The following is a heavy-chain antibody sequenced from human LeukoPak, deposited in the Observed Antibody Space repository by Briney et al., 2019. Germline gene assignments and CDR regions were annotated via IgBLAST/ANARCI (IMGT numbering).Heavy chain of an antibody. CDR3: ARDARYCSGGSCYQNLYFDY. CDR1: GFTFSSYE. Sequence: GGSLRLSCAASGFTFSSYEMNWVRQAPGKGLEWVSYISSSGSTIYYADSVKGRFTISRDNAKNPLYLQMNSLRAEDTAVYYCARDARYCSGGSCYQNLYFDYWGQGTLVTVSS. J-gene: IGHJ4*02. CDR2: ISSSGSTI. V-gene: IGHV3-48*03. D-gene: IGHD2-15*01.